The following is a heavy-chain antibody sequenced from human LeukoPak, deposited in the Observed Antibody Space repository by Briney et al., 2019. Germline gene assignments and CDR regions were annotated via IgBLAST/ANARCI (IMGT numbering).Heavy chain of an antibody. J-gene: IGHJ4*02. CDR3: ARNKKGDRYTYGHDS. CDR2: TRYDGSNK. CDR1: GFTFSSYG. D-gene: IGHD5-18*01. V-gene: IGHV3-30*02. Sequence: GGSLRLSCAASGFTFSSYGMHWVRQAPGKGLEWVAFTRYDGSNKYYADSVKGRFTISRDNSKNTLYLQMNSLRAEDTAVYYCARNKKGDRYTYGHDSWGQGTLVTVSS.